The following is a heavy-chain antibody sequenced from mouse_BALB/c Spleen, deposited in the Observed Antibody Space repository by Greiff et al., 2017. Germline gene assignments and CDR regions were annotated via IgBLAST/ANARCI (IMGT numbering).Heavy chain of an antibody. J-gene: IGHJ3*01. CDR3: ARGTGNWFAY. V-gene: IGHV1S34*01. Sequence: LVKTGASVKISCKASGYSFTGYYMRWVKQSHGKSLEWIGYISCYNGATSYNQKFKGKATFTVDTSSSTAYMQFNSLTSEDSAVYYCARGTGNWFAYWGQGTLVTVSA. D-gene: IGHD4-1*01. CDR2: ISCYNGAT. CDR1: GYSFTGYY.